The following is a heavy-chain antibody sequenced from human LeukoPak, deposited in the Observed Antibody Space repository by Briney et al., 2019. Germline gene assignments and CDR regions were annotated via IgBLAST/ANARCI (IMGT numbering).Heavy chain of an antibody. Sequence: SETLSLTCTVSGVSIRSYYISWIRQPPGRGLEWIGTIYTSGVINYNPSLKSRVIMSLDTSTNQFSLNLNSVTAADTAVYYCVGSGAYVGAYWGQGSLVTVSS. D-gene: IGHD2-15*01. V-gene: IGHV4-4*09. CDR2: IYTSGVI. CDR3: VGSGAYVGAY. CDR1: GVSIRSYY. J-gene: IGHJ4*02.